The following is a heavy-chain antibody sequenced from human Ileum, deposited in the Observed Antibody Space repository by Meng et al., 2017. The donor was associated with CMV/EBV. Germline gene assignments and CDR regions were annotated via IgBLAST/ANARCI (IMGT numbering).Heavy chain of an antibody. CDR2: VRNDGTK. J-gene: IGHJ4*02. D-gene: IGHD3-16*01. CDR3: GADYPERSAQIDN. V-gene: IGHV3-15*01. CDR1: GFKIINGW. Sequence: EEVQVGGGGGLEKAGGSFRICCVDAGFKIINGWRGWGQQAGGKGVERVARVRNDGTKEYASPVKGRFTIAREDEQATMYLQMNSLESEDSAVYCGGADYPERSAQIDNWGQGALVTVSS.